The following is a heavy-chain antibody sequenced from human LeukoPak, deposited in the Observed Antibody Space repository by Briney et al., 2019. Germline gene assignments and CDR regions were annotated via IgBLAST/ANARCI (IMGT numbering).Heavy chain of an antibody. CDR3: ARGRDYYDFWSGSTPVFDY. D-gene: IGHD3-3*01. CDR1: GGSIGSYY. CDR2: IYYSGST. J-gene: IGHJ4*02. Sequence: SEALSLTCTVSGGSIGSYYWSWIRQPPGKGLEWIGYIYYSGSTNYNPSLKSRVTISVDTSKNQFSLKLSSVTAADTAVYYCARGRDYYDFWSGSTPVFDYWGQGTLVTVSS. V-gene: IGHV4-59*08.